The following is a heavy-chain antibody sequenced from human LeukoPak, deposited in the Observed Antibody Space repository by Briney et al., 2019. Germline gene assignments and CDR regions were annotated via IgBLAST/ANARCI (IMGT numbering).Heavy chain of an antibody. CDR2: IYYSGST. CDR3: ARGITTGVLDY. Sequence: SETLSLTCTVSGGSISSYYWSWIRQPPGKGLEWIGYIYYSGSTNYNPSIKSRVTISVDTSKNQFSLKLSSVTAADTAVYYCARGITTGVLDYWGQGTLVTVSS. V-gene: IGHV4-59*01. J-gene: IGHJ4*02. CDR1: GGSISSYY. D-gene: IGHD4-17*01.